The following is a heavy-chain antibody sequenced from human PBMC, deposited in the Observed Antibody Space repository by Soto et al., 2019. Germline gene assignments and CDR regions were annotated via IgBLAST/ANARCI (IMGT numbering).Heavy chain of an antibody. D-gene: IGHD1-26*01. V-gene: IGHV1-8*01. CDR2: INPNSGNT. Sequence: ASVKVSCKASGYTFTSYDINWVRQATGQGLEWMGWINPNSGNTGYAQKFQGRVTMTGDTATTTVYMELSSLTSEDTAVYYCARRRGSGFGMDVWGQGTTVTVSS. CDR1: GYTFTSYD. J-gene: IGHJ6*02. CDR3: ARRRGSGFGMDV.